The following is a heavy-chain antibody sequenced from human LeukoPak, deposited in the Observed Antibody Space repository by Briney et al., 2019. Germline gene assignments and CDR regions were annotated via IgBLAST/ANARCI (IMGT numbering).Heavy chain of an antibody. D-gene: IGHD6-19*01. J-gene: IGHJ4*02. V-gene: IGHV3-7*01. CDR2: IKEDGSWK. CDR3: ARDRGWYHADS. Sequence: GGSLSLSCAASGFTFSSSWMGWARQAPGKGLEWVANIKEDGSWKHYAVSVQGRFTISRDNAKNSLYLQMNSLRAEDTAVYYCARDRGWYHADSWGQGTLVTVSS. CDR1: GFTFSSSW.